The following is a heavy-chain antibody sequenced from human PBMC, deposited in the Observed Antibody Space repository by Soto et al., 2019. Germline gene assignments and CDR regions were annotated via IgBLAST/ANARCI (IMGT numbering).Heavy chain of an antibody. CDR1: GYTITSYV. V-gene: IGHV1-18*01. CDR2: ISAYNGNT. CDR3: ARVLDIVADDAFDI. Sequence: SSLKRSRKASGYTITSYVISWRSQDHGQGLEWMGWISAYNGNTNYAQKLQGRVTMTTDTSTSTAYMELRSLRSDDTAVYYCARVLDIVADDAFDIWGQGTMITVSS. D-gene: IGHD5-12*01. J-gene: IGHJ3*02.